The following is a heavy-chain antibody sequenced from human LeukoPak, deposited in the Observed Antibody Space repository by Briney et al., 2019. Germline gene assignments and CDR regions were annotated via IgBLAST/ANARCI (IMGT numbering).Heavy chain of an antibody. Sequence: PGGSLRLSCAASGFTFSSYGMHWVRQAPGKGLEWVAVIWYGGSNKYYADSVKGRFTISRDNSKNTLYLQMNSLRAEDTTVYYCARDHLPMTTALDYWGQGTLVTVSS. J-gene: IGHJ4*02. CDR1: GFTFSSYG. CDR2: IWYGGSNK. V-gene: IGHV3-33*01. D-gene: IGHD4-17*01. CDR3: ARDHLPMTTALDY.